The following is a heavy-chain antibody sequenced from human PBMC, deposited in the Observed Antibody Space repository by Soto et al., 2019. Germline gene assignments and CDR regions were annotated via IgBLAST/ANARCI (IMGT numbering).Heavy chain of an antibody. CDR3: AKQRAGYGSGSDTYYFDF. J-gene: IGHJ4*02. Sequence: EVQLLESGGGLVQPGGSLRLSCSTSGFTFSTYAMNWVRQAPGKGLEWVSALSGSGGTTYYADSVRGRFTISRDNSKNTLCLQMNSLRAEDTALYYCAKQRAGYGSGSDTYYFDFWGQGTPVTVSS. CDR1: GFTFSTYA. V-gene: IGHV3-23*01. D-gene: IGHD3-10*01. CDR2: LSGSGGTT.